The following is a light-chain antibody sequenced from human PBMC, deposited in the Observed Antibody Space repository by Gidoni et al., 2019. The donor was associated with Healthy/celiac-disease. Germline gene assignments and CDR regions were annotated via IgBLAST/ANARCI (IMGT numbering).Light chain of an antibody. CDR1: QSVLYSSNNTNY. J-gene: IGKJ2*01. CDR2: WAS. V-gene: IGKV4-1*01. Sequence: DIVMTQSPDSLAVSLGERATINCKSSQSVLYSSNNTNYLAWYQQKPGQPPKLLIYWASTRESGVPDRFSGSGSGTDFTLTISSLQAEDVAVYYCQQYYSTPNTFGQGTKLEIK. CDR3: QQYYSTPNT.